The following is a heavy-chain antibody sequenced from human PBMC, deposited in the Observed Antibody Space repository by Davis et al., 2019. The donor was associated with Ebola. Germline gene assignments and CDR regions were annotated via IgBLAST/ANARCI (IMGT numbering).Heavy chain of an antibody. CDR3: ARDRLTYCSGGSCSRFDY. V-gene: IGHV3-21*01. CDR1: GFTFSYYT. J-gene: IGHJ4*02. Sequence: GGSLRLSCAASGFTFSYYTINWVRQAPGKGLEWVSSISSSSNYIYYADSVKGRFTISRDNAKNSLYLQMNSLRAEDMAVYYCARDRLTYCSGGSCSRFDYWGQGTLVTVSS. D-gene: IGHD2-15*01. CDR2: ISSSSNYI.